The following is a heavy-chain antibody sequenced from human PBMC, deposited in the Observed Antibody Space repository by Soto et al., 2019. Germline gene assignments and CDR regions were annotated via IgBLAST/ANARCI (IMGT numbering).Heavy chain of an antibody. CDR3: AREEGAPAAILGFGYYYGMDV. D-gene: IGHD2-2*02. J-gene: IGHJ6*02. CDR2: IIPIFGTA. Sequence: AVNVSFKASGGTFSSYALSWVRPAPGQGLEWMGGIIPIFGTANYAQKFQGRVTITADESTSTAYMELSSLRSEDTAVYYCAREEGAPAAILGFGYYYGMDVWGQGTTVTVSS. CDR1: GGTFSSYA. V-gene: IGHV1-69*13.